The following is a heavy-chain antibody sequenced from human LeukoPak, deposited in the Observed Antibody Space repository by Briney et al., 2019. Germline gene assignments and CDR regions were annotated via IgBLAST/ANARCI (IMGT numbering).Heavy chain of an antibody. CDR1: GFTFSSYA. J-gene: IGHJ6*02. V-gene: IGHV3-23*01. Sequence: GGSLRLSCAASGFTFSSYAMTWVRRSPGKGVEWVSGISGSGSGTYYADSVKDRFTISRDNSKNTLYLQMNSLRAEDTAVYYCAKLAAVTTLPYYYYGMDVWGQGTTVTVSS. CDR3: AKLAAVTTLPYYYYGMDV. D-gene: IGHD6-13*01. CDR2: ISGSGSGT.